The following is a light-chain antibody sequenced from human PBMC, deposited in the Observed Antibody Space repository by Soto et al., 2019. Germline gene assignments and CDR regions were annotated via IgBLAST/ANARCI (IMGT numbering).Light chain of an antibody. J-gene: IGLJ2*01. Sequence: QAVVTQPPSASGTPGQRVTISCSGSSSNIGTNTVNWYKQVPGTAPTLLIYTDHQRPAGVPDRFSGSKSGTSASLAISGLQSEDEADYYCAAWDGSLNGVLFGGGTKLTVL. CDR2: TDH. CDR1: SSNIGTNT. V-gene: IGLV1-44*01. CDR3: AAWDGSLNGVL.